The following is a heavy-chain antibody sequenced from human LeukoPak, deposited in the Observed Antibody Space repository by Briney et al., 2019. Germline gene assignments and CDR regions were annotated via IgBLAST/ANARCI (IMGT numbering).Heavy chain of an antibody. V-gene: IGHV3-23*01. D-gene: IGHD3-9*01. Sequence: GGSLRLSCAASGFTFSSYVMSWVRQAPGKGLEWVSDISGSGGSTYYADSVKGRLTISRDNSKNTLYLQMNSLRAEDTAVYYCAKGQMNGFHHAADYWGQGTLVTVSS. CDR2: ISGSGGST. J-gene: IGHJ4*02. CDR3: AKGQMNGFHHAADY. CDR1: GFTFSSYV.